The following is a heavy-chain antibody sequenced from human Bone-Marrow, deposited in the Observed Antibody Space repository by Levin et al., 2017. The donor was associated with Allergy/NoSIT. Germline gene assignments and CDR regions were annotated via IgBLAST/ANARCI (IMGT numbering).Heavy chain of an antibody. Sequence: GGSLRLSCAASGFTFSSYWMHWVRQAPGKGLVWVSRINSDGSSTSYADSVKGRFTISRDNAKNTLYLQMNSLRAEDTAVYYCAHSTGRGHYDFWSGYSYYYYYGMDVWGQGTTVTVSS. CDR3: AHSTGRGHYDFWSGYSYYYYYGMDV. CDR1: GFTFSSYW. D-gene: IGHD3-3*01. J-gene: IGHJ6*02. CDR2: INSDGSST. V-gene: IGHV3-74*01.